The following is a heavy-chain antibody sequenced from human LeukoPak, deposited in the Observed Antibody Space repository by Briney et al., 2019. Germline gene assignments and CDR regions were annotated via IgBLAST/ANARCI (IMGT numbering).Heavy chain of an antibody. V-gene: IGHV4-30-4*01. CDR1: GGSMYSVDYS. CDR2: IYYSGNT. Sequence: PSETLSLTCTLSGGSMYSVDYSWSGIRQPPGKGLEWIGYIYYSGNTYYNPSLMSRVTISVDTSKNQFSLNLSSVTAADTAVYYCARTSIDSPALWGQGTLVTVSS. J-gene: IGHJ4*02. D-gene: IGHD3-9*01. CDR3: ARTSIDSPAL.